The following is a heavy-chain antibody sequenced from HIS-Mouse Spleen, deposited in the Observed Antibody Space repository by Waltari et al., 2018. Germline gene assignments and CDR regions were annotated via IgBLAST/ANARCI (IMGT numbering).Heavy chain of an antibody. D-gene: IGHD6-13*01. J-gene: IGHJ2*01. CDR3: AREIPDSSSWYYWYFDR. V-gene: IGHV4-39*07. Sequence: QLQLQESGPGLVKPSETLSLTCTVSGGSISSSSYYWGWIRQPPGKGLEWIGSIYYGGITNDNPSLKSRVTIPVDTSKNQFSLKLSSVTAADTAVYYCAREIPDSSSWYYWYFDRWGRGTLVTVSS. CDR1: GGSISSSSYY. CDR2: IYYGGIT.